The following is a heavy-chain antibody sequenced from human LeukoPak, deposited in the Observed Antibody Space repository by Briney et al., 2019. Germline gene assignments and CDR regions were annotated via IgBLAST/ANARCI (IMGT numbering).Heavy chain of an antibody. CDR1: GYTFTGYY. CDR2: INPNSGGT. J-gene: IGHJ4*02. D-gene: IGHD3-16*02. Sequence: ASVKVSCKASGYTFTGYYMHWVRQAPGQGLEWMGWINPNSGGTNCAQKFQGWVTMTRETSISTAHMELSRLRSDDTAVYYYATGKQSTITFAGVIVPYYFDYWGQGTLVTVSS. V-gene: IGHV1-2*04. CDR3: ATGKQSTITFAGVIVPYYFDY.